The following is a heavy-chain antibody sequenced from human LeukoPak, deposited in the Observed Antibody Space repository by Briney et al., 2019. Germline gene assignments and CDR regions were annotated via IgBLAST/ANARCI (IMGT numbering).Heavy chain of an antibody. V-gene: IGHV3-23*01. CDR1: GFTFSDYA. CDR2: ISGSGGST. J-gene: IGHJ4*02. D-gene: IGHD5-12*01. Sequence: PGGSLRLSCAASGFTFSDYAMSWVRQAPGKGLEWVSGISGSGGSTNYADSVKGRFTNSRDNSKNALYLQMSSLSAEDTAVYFCANRGFSGSLDNWGQGTLVTVS. CDR3: ANRGFSGSLDN.